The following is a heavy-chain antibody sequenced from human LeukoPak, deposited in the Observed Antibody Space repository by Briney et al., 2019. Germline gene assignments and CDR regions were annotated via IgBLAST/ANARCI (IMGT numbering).Heavy chain of an antibody. CDR1: GYSFTGQG. J-gene: IGHJ3*02. D-gene: IGHD5-12*01. CDR2: INPNSGGT. V-gene: IGHV1-2*02. Sequence: ASVKVSCKASGYSFTGQGMHWVRQAPGQGLEWMGWINPNSGGTNYAQKFRGRVTMTRDTSISTAYMELSRLRSDDTAVYYCARVRYSGYDSGGAFDIWGQGTMVTVSS. CDR3: ARVRYSGYDSGGAFDI.